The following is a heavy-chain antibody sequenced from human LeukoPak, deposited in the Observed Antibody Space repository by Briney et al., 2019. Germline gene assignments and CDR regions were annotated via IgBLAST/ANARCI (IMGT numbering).Heavy chain of an antibody. Sequence: SETLSLTCTVSGGSISSYYWSWIRQPPGKGLEWIGYINYSGSTNYSPSLKSRTTISVDTSKNQFSLKLSSVTAADTAVYYCARISDVNSLDYWGQGTLVTVSS. D-gene: IGHD2/OR15-2a*01. CDR3: ARISDVNSLDY. J-gene: IGHJ4*02. V-gene: IGHV4-59*08. CDR1: GGSISSYY. CDR2: INYSGST.